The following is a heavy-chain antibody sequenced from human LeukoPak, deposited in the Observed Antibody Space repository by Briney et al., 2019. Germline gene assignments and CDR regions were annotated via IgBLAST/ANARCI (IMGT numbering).Heavy chain of an antibody. V-gene: IGHV4-39*07. Sequence: PSETLSLTCTVSGGSISSSSYYWGWIRQPPGKGLEWIGSIYYSGSTYYNPSLKSRVTISVDKSKNQFSLKLSSVTAADTAVYYCARVTGGYSYGYSDYWGQGTLVTVSS. CDR2: IYYSGST. CDR3: ARVTGGYSYGYSDY. J-gene: IGHJ4*02. CDR1: GGSISSSSYY. D-gene: IGHD5-18*01.